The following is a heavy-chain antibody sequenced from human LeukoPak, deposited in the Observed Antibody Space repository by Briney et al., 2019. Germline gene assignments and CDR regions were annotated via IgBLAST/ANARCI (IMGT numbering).Heavy chain of an antibody. CDR1: GGSISSYY. CDR2: IFHSGST. CDR3: ARTIFGARIIF. Sequence: SETLSLTCTVSGGSISSYYWSWIRQPAGKGLEWIGYIFHSGSTYYNPSLKSRLTISQDTSKNQFSLKLSSVTAADTAVYYCARTIFGARIIFWGQGTLVTVSS. J-gene: IGHJ4*02. D-gene: IGHD3-3*01. V-gene: IGHV4-59*06.